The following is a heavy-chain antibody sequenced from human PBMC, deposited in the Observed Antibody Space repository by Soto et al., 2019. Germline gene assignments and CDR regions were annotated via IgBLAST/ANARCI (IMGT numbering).Heavy chain of an antibody. CDR2: ISGSGGST. CDR3: ATQLLWFGELLETPTTYDY. CDR1: GFTFSSYA. J-gene: IGHJ4*02. Sequence: GVLRLSCAASGFTFSSYAMSWVRQAPGKGLEWVSAISGSGGSTYYADSVKGRFTISRDNSKNTLYLQMNSLRAEDTAVYYCATQLLWFGELLETPTTYDYWGQGTLVTVSS. V-gene: IGHV3-23*01. D-gene: IGHD3-10*01.